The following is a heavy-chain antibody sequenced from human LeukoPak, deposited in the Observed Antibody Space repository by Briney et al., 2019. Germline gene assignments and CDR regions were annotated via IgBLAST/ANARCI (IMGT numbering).Heavy chain of an antibody. Sequence: GGSLRLSCAASGFTFSSYAMSWVRQAPGKGLEWVSAISGSGGSTYYADSVKGRFIISRDNSKNTLYLQMNSLRAEDTAVYYCARDDAGGFWSGYPAYGMDVWGQGTTVTVSS. J-gene: IGHJ6*02. CDR1: GFTFSSYA. V-gene: IGHV3-23*01. CDR3: ARDDAGGFWSGYPAYGMDV. D-gene: IGHD3-3*01. CDR2: ISGSGGST.